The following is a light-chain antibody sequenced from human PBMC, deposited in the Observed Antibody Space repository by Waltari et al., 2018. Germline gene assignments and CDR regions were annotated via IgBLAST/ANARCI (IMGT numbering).Light chain of an antibody. J-gene: IGLJ3*02. V-gene: IGLV2-14*01. CDR2: DVS. CDR3: SSFTSSSTWV. Sequence: QSALTQPASVSGSPGQSITISCTGTTSHLGGYHYVSWYQQHPGKAPKLMIYDVSSRPSGVSNRFSGSKSGNTASLIISGLQAEDEADYYCSSFTSSSTWVFGGGTKLTVL. CDR1: TSHLGGYHY.